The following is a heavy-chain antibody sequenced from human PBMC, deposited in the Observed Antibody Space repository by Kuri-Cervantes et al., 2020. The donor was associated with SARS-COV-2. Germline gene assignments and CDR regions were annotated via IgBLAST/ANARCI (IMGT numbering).Heavy chain of an antibody. CDR3: ARGPWVGTYYFDY. Sequence: SVKVSCKASGGTFSSYAISWVRQAPGQGLEWMGGIIPIFGTANYAQKFQGRVTITTDESTSTAYMELSSLRSEDTAVYYCARGPWVGTYYFDYWGQGTLVTVSS. CDR1: GGTFSSYA. V-gene: IGHV1-69*05. D-gene: IGHD2-21*02. J-gene: IGHJ4*02. CDR2: IIPIFGTA.